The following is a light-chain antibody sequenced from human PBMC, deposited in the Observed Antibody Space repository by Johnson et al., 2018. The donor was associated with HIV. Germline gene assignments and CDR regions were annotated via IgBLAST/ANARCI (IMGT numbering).Light chain of an antibody. J-gene: IGLJ1*01. CDR2: DNN. CDR1: SSNIGNHY. V-gene: IGLV1-51*01. Sequence: QSVLTQPPSVSAAPGQKVTISCSGTSSNIGNHYVSWYQLLPGTAPKLLIYDNNQRPSGIPYRFSVSKSGTSATLGITGLQTGDEADYYCGTWDSSLSGVFGTGTKVTVL. CDR3: GTWDSSLSGV.